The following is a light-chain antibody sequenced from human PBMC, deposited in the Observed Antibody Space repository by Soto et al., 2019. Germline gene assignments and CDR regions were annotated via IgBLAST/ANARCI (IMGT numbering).Light chain of an antibody. CDR2: AAS. V-gene: IGKV1-39*01. Sequence: DIQITQSPSSLSASIGDRANITCRASQSIDNYVNWYQQKPGKAPKVLIYAASSLQSGVPSRFSGTGSGTDFTLTISSLQPEDFATYYCQQSYSTPRTFGPGTKVDLK. CDR1: QSIDNY. CDR3: QQSYSTPRT. J-gene: IGKJ3*01.